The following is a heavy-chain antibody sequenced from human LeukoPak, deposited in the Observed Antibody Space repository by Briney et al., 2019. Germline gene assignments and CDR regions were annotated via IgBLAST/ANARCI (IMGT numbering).Heavy chain of an antibody. D-gene: IGHD6-19*01. J-gene: IGHJ4*02. Sequence: SETLSLTCSVSGGSISSSNYYWGWIRQPPGKGLEWIGYIYYSGSTNYNPSLKSRVTISVDTSKNQFSLKLSSVTAADTAVYYCARDGRGYSSGWWRYWGQGTLVTVSS. CDR1: GGSISSSNYY. CDR2: IYYSGST. CDR3: ARDGRGYSSGWWRY. V-gene: IGHV4-61*01.